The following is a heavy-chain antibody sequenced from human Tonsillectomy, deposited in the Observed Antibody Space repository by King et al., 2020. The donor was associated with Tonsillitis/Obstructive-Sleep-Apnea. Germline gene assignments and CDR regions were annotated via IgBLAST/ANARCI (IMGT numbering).Heavy chain of an antibody. D-gene: IGHD4-23*01. V-gene: IGHV3-33*01. Sequence: QVQLVESGGGVVQPGRSLRLSCAASGFTFSSYGMHWVRQAPGKGLEWVAVIWYDGSHKYYADSVKGRFTISRDNSKNTLYLQMNSLRAEDTAVYYCARNTTVVTPPYYFDYWGQGTLVTVSS. CDR2: IWYDGSHK. CDR1: GFTFSSYG. CDR3: ARNTTVVTPPYYFDY. J-gene: IGHJ4*02.